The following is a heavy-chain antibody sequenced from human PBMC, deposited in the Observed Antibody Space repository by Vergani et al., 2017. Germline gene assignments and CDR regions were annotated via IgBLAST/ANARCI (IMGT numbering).Heavy chain of an antibody. CDR2: ISSSSSYT. V-gene: IGHV3-11*06. J-gene: IGHJ6*02. Sequence: QVQLVESGGGLVKPGGSLRLSCAASGFTFSDYYMSWIRQAPGKGLGGVSYISSSSSYTNYADSVKGRFTISRDNAKNSLYLQMSSLGAEDTAVYYCAREEIAGAGAGYYGMDVWGQGTTVTVSS. CDR1: GFTFSDYY. D-gene: IGHD6-19*01. CDR3: AREEIAGAGAGYYGMDV.